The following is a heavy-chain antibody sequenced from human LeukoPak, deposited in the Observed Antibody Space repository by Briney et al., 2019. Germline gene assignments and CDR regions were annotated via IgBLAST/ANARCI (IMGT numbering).Heavy chain of an antibody. CDR2: VNPKTGGT. D-gene: IGHD2-21*01. Sequence: ASVKVSCKASGYTFTDCYIHWVRQAPGQGLEWVGWVNPKTGGTYYAQKFQGRVTMTRDTSISTAYMELSRLRSDDTAVYYCAIVFNFDYWGQGTLVTVSS. V-gene: IGHV1-2*02. CDR1: GYTFTDCY. J-gene: IGHJ4*02. CDR3: AIVFNFDY.